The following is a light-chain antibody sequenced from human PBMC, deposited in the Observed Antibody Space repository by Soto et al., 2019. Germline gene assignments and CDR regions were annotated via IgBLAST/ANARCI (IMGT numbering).Light chain of an antibody. Sequence: EVVLTQSPGTLSLSPGDRATLSCRASQSVSSSPLAWYQQKPGQAPRLLIYGASSRATGIPDRFSGSGSGTDFTLTISRLEPEDFAVYYCQQYGSPPWTFGQGTKVEIK. CDR3: QQYGSPPWT. V-gene: IGKV3-20*01. J-gene: IGKJ1*01. CDR2: GAS. CDR1: QSVSSSP.